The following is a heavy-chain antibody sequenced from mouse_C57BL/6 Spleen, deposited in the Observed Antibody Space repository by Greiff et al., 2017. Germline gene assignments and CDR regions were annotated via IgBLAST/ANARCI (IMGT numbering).Heavy chain of an antibody. D-gene: IGHD2-10*02. CDR1: GYTFTIYW. CDR2: IDPTDSDT. CDR3: AMYGNYEGNYFDY. Sequence: QVQLQQPGAELVRPGSSVKLSCKASGYTFTIYWMHWVKQRPIQGLEWIGNIDPTDSDTPYNQKFKDKATLTVDKSTSTAYMQLSSLKSEDSEVAYWAMYGNYEGNYFDYWGQGTTLTVSS. J-gene: IGHJ2*01. V-gene: IGHV1-52*01.